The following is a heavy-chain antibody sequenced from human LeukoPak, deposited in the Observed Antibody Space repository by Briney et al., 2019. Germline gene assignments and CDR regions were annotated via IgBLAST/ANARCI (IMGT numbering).Heavy chain of an antibody. J-gene: IGHJ4*02. CDR2: INHSGST. CDR3: ARARADCIAARFPEGY. CDR1: GGSFSGYY. Sequence: SETLSLTCAVYGGSFSGYYWSWIRQPPGKGLEWIGEINHSGSTNYNPSLQSRVTISVDKSKNQFSLKLNSVIAADMAVYYCARARADCIAARFPEGYWGKGTLVTVS. D-gene: IGHD6-6*01. V-gene: IGHV4-34*01.